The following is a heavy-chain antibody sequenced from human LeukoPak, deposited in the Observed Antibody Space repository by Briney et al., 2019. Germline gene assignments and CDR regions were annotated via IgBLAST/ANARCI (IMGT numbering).Heavy chain of an antibody. D-gene: IGHD6-6*01. V-gene: IGHV3-30*04. CDR2: ISFDGTDA. Sequence: GTSLRLSCAASGFTFSSYAIHWVRQAPGKGLEWVAVISFDGTDAFYADSVKGRFTISRDNAKNSLYLQMNSLRAEDTAVYYCARGRSSSSGGDYWGQGTLVTVSS. CDR3: ARGRSSSSGGDY. CDR1: GFTFSSYA. J-gene: IGHJ4*02.